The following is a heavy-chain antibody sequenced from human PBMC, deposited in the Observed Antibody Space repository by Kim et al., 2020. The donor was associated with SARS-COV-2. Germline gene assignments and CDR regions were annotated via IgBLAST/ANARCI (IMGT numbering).Heavy chain of an antibody. J-gene: IGHJ6*02. CDR2: MNPNSGNT. CDR3: ATGGSSSSPLGMDV. D-gene: IGHD6-13*01. Sequence: ASVKVSCKASGYTFTSYDINWVRQATGQGLEWMGWMNPNSGNTGYAQKFQGRVTMTRNTSISTAYMELSSLRSEDTAVYYCATGGSSSSPLGMDVWGQGTTVTVSS. V-gene: IGHV1-8*01. CDR1: GYTFTSYD.